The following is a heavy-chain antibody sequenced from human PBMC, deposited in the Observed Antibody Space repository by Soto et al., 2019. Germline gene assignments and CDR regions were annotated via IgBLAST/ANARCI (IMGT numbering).Heavy chain of an antibody. V-gene: IGHV1-69*01. D-gene: IGHD2-2*01. CDR1: GGTFSSYA. Sequence: QVQLVQSGAEVKKPGSSVKVSCKASGGTFSSYAISWVRQAPGQGLEWMGGIIPIFGTANYAQKFQGRETMTADESTSTAYMELSSLRSEYTAVYYCASSQYQLQPDNWFDLWGQGTLVTVSS. CDR3: ASSQYQLQPDNWFDL. CDR2: IIPIFGTA. J-gene: IGHJ5*02.